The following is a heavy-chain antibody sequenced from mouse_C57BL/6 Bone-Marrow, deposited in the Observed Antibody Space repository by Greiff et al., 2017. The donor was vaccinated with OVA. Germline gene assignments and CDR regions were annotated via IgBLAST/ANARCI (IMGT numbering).Heavy chain of an antibody. CDR1: GFNIKDDY. J-gene: IGHJ3*01. Sequence: EVQLQQSGAELVRPGASVKLSCTASGFNIKDDYMHWVKQRPEQGLEWIGWIDPENGDTEYASKFQGKATITADTSSNTAYMQLSSLTSEDTAVYFCTPYWPRFWFAYWGQGTLVTVSA. CDR2: IDPENGDT. V-gene: IGHV14-4*01. CDR3: TPYWPRFWFAY. D-gene: IGHD6-1*01.